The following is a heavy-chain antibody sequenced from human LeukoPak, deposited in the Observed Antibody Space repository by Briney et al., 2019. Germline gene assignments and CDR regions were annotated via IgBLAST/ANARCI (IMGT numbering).Heavy chain of an antibody. J-gene: IGHJ4*02. Sequence: GGSLRLSCAASGFNFDDYVMSWVRQAPGKGLEWVSGISWNSGSIGYADSVKGRFTISRDNAKNSLYLQMNSLRAEDTALYYCAKDIQDSSGYYYGFDYWGQGTLVTVSS. D-gene: IGHD3-22*01. CDR3: AKDIQDSSGYYYGFDY. CDR2: ISWNSGSI. CDR1: GFNFDDYV. V-gene: IGHV3-9*01.